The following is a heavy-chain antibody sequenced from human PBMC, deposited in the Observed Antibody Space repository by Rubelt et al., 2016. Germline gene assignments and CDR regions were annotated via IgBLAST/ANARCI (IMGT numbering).Heavy chain of an antibody. CDR1: GGSISSSSYY. CDR2: INHSGST. V-gene: IGHV4-39*07. J-gene: IGHJ4*02. Sequence: QLQLQESGPGLVKPSETLSLTCTVSGGSISSSSYYWGWIRQPPGKGLEWIGEINHSGSTNYNSSLKSRATISVDTSKSQFSLRLNSVTAADTALYYCTRGGSSSHVPYFDYWGQEILVTVSS. CDR3: TRGGSSSHVPYFDY. D-gene: IGHD6-13*01.